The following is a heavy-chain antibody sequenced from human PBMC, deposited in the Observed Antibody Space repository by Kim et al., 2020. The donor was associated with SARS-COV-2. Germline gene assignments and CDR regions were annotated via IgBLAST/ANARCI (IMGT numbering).Heavy chain of an antibody. J-gene: IGHJ6*02. V-gene: IGHV1-24*01. Sequence: ASVKVSCKVSGYTLTELSMHWVRQAPGKGLEWMGGFDPEDGETIYAQKFQGRVTMTEDTSTDTAYMELSSLRSEDTAVYYCARFQGEGSWLRLSGYYYYGMDVWGQGTTVTVSS. CDR2: FDPEDGET. D-gene: IGHD5-12*01. CDR1: GYTLTELS. CDR3: ARFQGEGSWLRLSGYYYYGMDV.